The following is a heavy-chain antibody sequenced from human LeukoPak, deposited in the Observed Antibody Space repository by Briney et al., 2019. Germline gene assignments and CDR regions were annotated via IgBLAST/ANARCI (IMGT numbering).Heavy chain of an antibody. CDR2: INHSGST. D-gene: IGHD5-24*01. Sequence: SETLSLTCAVYGGSFSGYYWSWIRQPPGKGLEWIGEINHSGSTNYNPSLKSRVTISVDTSKNQFSLKLSSVTAEDTALYYCARSDGGGRWLQFFDYWGQGTLVTVSS. V-gene: IGHV4-34*01. J-gene: IGHJ4*02. CDR1: GGSFSGYY. CDR3: ARSDGGGRWLQFFDY.